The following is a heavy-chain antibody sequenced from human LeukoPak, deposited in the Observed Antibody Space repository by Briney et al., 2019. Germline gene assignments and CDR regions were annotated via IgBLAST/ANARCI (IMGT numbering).Heavy chain of an antibody. CDR3: ARAYQSGSLYYFDY. V-gene: IGHV1-18*01. D-gene: IGHD1-26*01. CDR2: ISAYNGNT. CDR1: GYTFTSYG. Sequence: ASVKVSCKASGYTFTSYGISWVRQAPGQGLEWMGWISAYNGNTNYAQKLHGRVTMTTDTSTSTAYMELRSLRSDDTAVYYCARAYQSGSLYYFDYWGQGTLVTVSS. J-gene: IGHJ4*02.